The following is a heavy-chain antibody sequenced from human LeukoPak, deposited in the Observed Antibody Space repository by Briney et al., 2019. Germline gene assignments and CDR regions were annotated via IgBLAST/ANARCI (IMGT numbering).Heavy chain of an antibody. Sequence: GGSLRLSCATSGFNFDRYTIHWVRQAPGKGLEWVSLAGWAGGTTFYSDSVRGRFTISRDSGRKSVYLQMNSLATDDTAFYFCAKELDTMFFDYWGQGALVTVSS. J-gene: IGHJ4*02. CDR3: AKELDTMFFDY. CDR1: GFNFDRYT. D-gene: IGHD3-10*02. V-gene: IGHV3-43*01. CDR2: AGWAGGTT.